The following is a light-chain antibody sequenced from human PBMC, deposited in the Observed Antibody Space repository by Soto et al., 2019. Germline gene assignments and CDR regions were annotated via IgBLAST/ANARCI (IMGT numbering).Light chain of an antibody. CDR2: EVN. CDR3: SSYAGSSNV. V-gene: IGLV2-8*01. J-gene: IGLJ1*01. CDR1: SSDVGGYNY. Sequence: QSVLTQPPSASGSPGKAFAISCTGTSSDVGGYNYVSWYQQHPGKAPKLMIYEVNKRPSGVPDRFSGSKSGNTASLTVSGLQAEDEADYYCSSYAGSSNVFGTGTKVTVL.